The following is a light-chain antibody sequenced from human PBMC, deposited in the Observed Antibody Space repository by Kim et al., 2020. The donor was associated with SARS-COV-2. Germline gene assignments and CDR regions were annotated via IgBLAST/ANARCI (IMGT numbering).Light chain of an antibody. J-gene: IGKJ1*01. V-gene: IGKV3-15*01. CDR2: GAS. CDR3: KQYTTWRGA. CDR1: QSVRSN. Sequence: EIVMTQSPATLSVSPGERATLSCRASQSVRSNLAWYQQKPGQAPRLLIYGASTRATGVPARFSGSGSGTEFTLTISSLQSEDFAVYYCKQYTTWRGAFGQGTKVDIK.